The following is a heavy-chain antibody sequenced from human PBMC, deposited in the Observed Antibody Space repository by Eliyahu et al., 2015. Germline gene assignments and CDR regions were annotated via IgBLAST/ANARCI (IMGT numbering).Heavy chain of an antibody. V-gene: IGHV4-39*01. D-gene: IGHD1-14*01. J-gene: IGHJ4*02. Sequence: QLQLQESGPGLVKPSETLSLTCTVSGGSISSSSYYWGWIRQPPGKGLEWIGSIYYSGSTYYNPSLKSRVTISVDTSKNQFSLKLSSVTAADTAVYYCARSETTGGWHFDYWGQGTLVTVSS. CDR3: ARSETTGGWHFDY. CDR1: GGSISSSSYY. CDR2: IYYSGST.